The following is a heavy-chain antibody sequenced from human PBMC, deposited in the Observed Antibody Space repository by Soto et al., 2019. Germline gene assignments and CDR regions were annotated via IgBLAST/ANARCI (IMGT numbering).Heavy chain of an antibody. CDR3: ARVPGDMVAILYSYPLDGREPLSDVDV. V-gene: IGHV3-30*04. Sequence: QMQLVESGGGAVQPGRSLRLSCAASGFTFSYYPMHWVRQAPGKGLEWVAVISFDGSNKYYADSVKGRFTISRDNSKNTLYLQMNILRGEDTAVYYCARVPGDMVAILYSYPLDGREPLSDVDVWGQGNTVTVS. CDR1: GFTFSYYP. D-gene: IGHD5-12*01. CDR2: ISFDGSNK. J-gene: IGHJ6*02.